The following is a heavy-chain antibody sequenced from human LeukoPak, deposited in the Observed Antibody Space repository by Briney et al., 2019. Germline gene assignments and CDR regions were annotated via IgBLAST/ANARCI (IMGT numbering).Heavy chain of an antibody. CDR2: IYYSGST. V-gene: IGHV4-59*01. CDR3: ARAVGAYDAFGI. Sequence: SETLSLTCTVSGGSISSYYWSWIRQPPGKGLEWIGYIYYSGSTNYNPSLKSRVTISVDTSKNQFSLKLSSVTAADTAVYYCARAVGAYDAFGIWGQGTMVTVSS. J-gene: IGHJ3*02. D-gene: IGHD3-10*01. CDR1: GGSISSYY.